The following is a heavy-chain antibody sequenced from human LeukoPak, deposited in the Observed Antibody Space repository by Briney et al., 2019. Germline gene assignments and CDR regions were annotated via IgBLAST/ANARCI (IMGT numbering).Heavy chain of an antibody. D-gene: IGHD2-15*01. Sequence: SETLSLTCTVSGGSISSSPYYWGWIRQPPGKGLEWIGSIYYSGTTHYSPSLESRVTISVDTSKNQFSLKLSSVTAADTAVYYCARPSYSLEGAFDIWGQGTMVTVSS. CDR3: ARPSYSLEGAFDI. CDR1: GGSISSSPYY. CDR2: IYYSGTT. V-gene: IGHV4-39*07. J-gene: IGHJ3*02.